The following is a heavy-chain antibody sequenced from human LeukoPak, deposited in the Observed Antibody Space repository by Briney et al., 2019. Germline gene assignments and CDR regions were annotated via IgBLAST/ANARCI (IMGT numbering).Heavy chain of an antibody. J-gene: IGHJ4*02. Sequence: GGSLRLSCAASGFTFTTYSMNWVRQAPGKGLEWVAYISTSSSSIYYADSVKGRFTVSRDNAKNPLYLQMNSLRDEDTAVYYCARTPYISNWFFFDYWGQGTLVTVSS. CDR3: ARTPYISNWFFFDY. CDR2: ISTSSSSI. CDR1: GFTFTTYS. D-gene: IGHD6-13*01. V-gene: IGHV3-48*02.